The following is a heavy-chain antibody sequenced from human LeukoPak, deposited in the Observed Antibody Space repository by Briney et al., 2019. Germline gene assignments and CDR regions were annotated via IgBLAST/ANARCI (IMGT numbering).Heavy chain of an antibody. D-gene: IGHD3-22*01. CDR3: ARDRDYYDSSGYKGDAFDI. Sequence: PSQTLSLTCTVSGGSISSGDYYWSWIRQPPGKGLEWIGYIYYSGSTYYNPSLKSRVTISVDTSKNQFSLKLSSVTAADTAVYYCARDRDYYDSSGYKGDAFDIWGQGTMVTVSS. J-gene: IGHJ3*02. CDR2: IYYSGST. CDR1: GGSISSGDYY. V-gene: IGHV4-30-4*01.